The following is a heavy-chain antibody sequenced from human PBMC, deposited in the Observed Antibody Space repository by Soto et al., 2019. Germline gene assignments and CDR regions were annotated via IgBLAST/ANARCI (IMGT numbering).Heavy chain of an antibody. CDR2: ISSSSSTI. CDR1: GFTFSSYS. Sequence: GGSLRLSCAASGFTFSSYSMNWVRQAPGKGLEWVSYISSSSSTIYYADSVKGRFTISRDNAKNSLYLQMNSLRAEDTAVYYCAREVVVVVAASPEGAFDIWGQGTMVTVSS. V-gene: IGHV3-48*01. CDR3: AREVVVVVAASPEGAFDI. D-gene: IGHD2-15*01. J-gene: IGHJ3*02.